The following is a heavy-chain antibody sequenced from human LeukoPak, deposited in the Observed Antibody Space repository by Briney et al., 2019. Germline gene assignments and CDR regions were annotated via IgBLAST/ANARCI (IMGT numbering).Heavy chain of an antibody. CDR1: GFTFSSYS. D-gene: IGHD1-26*01. J-gene: IGHJ4*02. CDR2: ISRSSSYI. V-gene: IGHV3-21*01. Sequence: GGSLRLSCAASGFTFSSYSMNWVRQAPGKGLEWVSYISRSSSYIYYADSVKGRFTISRDNAKNSLYLQMNSLRAEDTAVYYCARDTYSGSYTVDYWGQGTLVTVSS. CDR3: ARDTYSGSYTVDY.